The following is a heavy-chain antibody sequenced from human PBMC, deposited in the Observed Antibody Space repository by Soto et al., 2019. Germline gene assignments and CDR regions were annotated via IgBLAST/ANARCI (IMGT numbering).Heavy chain of an antibody. Sequence: EVQLLESGGGLVQPGGSLRLSCAASGFPFSSRAMSWGRQAPGKGLEWVSAISGSGTITYYADAVKGRFTISRDTSKNTLYLQMNSLRADDTAVYYCAEWARYCSGADCRAWGQGTRVTVSS. CDR1: GFPFSSRA. D-gene: IGHD2-15*01. J-gene: IGHJ5*02. CDR2: ISGSGTIT. V-gene: IGHV3-23*01. CDR3: AEWARYCSGADCRA.